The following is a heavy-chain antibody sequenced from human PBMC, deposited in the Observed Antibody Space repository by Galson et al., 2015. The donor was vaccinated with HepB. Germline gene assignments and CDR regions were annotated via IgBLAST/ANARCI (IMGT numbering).Heavy chain of an antibody. D-gene: IGHD1-1*01. CDR3: ASSLATTLYFDY. CDR2: IFPAASDT. V-gene: IGHV5-51*01. Sequence: QSGAEVTKPGESLKISCKGSAYSFANYWIGWVRQMPGKGLEWMGIIFPAASDTRYSPSFRGQVTISADKSINTAYLQWSRLKASDTAIYYCASSLATTLYFDYWGQGTLVTVSS. J-gene: IGHJ4*02. CDR1: AYSFANYW.